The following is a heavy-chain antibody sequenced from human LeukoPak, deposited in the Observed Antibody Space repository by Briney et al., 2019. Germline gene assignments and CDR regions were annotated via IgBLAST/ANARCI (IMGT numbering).Heavy chain of an antibody. Sequence: SDTLSLTCTVSGHSFSNHYWSWIRQPRGKGLEWIAYIYYSGCTNYNPSFERRITIFVGPPQNQFSLTLNSVTAADTAVYYCARGSGDPFDYWGQGTLVAVAS. CDR1: GHSFSNHY. D-gene: IGHD4-17*01. J-gene: IGHJ4*02. CDR3: ARGSGDPFDY. V-gene: IGHV4-59*11. CDR2: IYYSGCT.